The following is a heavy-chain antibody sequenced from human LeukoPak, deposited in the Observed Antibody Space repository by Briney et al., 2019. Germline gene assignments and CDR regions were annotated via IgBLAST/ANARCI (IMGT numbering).Heavy chain of an antibody. V-gene: IGHV5-51*01. D-gene: IGHD6-13*01. J-gene: IGHJ4*02. Sequence: GESLKISCKVSGYSLTSYWIGWARQMPGKGLEWMGIINPGDSDTRYSPSFQGQVTISVDKSITTAYLQWSSLEVSGTAMYYCATTGYSSHWEYYWGQGTLVTVSS. CDR3: ATTGYSSHWEYY. CDR2: INPGDSDT. CDR1: GYSLTSYW.